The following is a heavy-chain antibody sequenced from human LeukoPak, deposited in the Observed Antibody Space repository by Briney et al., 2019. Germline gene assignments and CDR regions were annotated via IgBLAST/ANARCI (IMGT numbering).Heavy chain of an antibody. Sequence: PGGSLRLSCAASGFTFSSYAMSWVRQAPGKGLEWVSGLSGSGESTYYADSVKGRFTISRDNSKNMLYLQMNSLRAEDTAVYYCAKAKGFIGYCSSTSCYSWFDPWGQGTLVTVSS. CDR3: AKAKGFIGYCSSTSCYSWFDP. CDR2: LSGSGEST. V-gene: IGHV3-23*01. CDR1: GFTFSSYA. D-gene: IGHD2-2*01. J-gene: IGHJ5*02.